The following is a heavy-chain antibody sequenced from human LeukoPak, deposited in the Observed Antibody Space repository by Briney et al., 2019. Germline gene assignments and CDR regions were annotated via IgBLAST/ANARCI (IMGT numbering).Heavy chain of an antibody. CDR2: ISAGGGST. CDR1: GFTLSSYS. V-gene: IGHV3-23*01. J-gene: IGHJ4*02. D-gene: IGHD1-26*01. Sequence: PGGSLRLSCAASGFTLSSYSMNWVRQAPGKGLEWVSSISAGGGSTYYADSVKGRFTISRGKSRNTLYLQMNSLRAEDTAVYFCAKDQDNSGSYYASGGTFDYWGQGTLVTVSS. CDR3: AKDQDNSGSYYASGGTFDY.